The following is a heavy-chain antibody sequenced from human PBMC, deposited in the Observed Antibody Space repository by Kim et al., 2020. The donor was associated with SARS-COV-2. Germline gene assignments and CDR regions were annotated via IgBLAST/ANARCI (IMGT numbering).Heavy chain of an antibody. D-gene: IGHD3-10*01. CDR2: IKRKTDGGTT. Sequence: GGSLRLSCGASGLTFSNGWMSWARQAPGKGLEWVGRIKRKTDGGTTDYAAPVKDRFTISRDDSKNTIYLKMNSLKAEDTAVYYCTTGYGSGSYYIGYWGQGTLVNVSS. CDR1: GLTFSNGW. CDR3: TTGYGSGSYYIGY. J-gene: IGHJ4*02. V-gene: IGHV3-15*01.